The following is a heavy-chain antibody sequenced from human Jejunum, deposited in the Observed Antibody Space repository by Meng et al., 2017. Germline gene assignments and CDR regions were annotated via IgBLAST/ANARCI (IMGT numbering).Heavy chain of an antibody. J-gene: IGHJ4*02. Sequence: GSLRLSCVGSGFTLSSYSMSWVRQAPGKGLEWVSAISYLDASTFYADSVKGRFTISRDSSMNTLHLQMNRLRAEDTAVYYCALVGGTDFDYWGQGTLVTVSS. D-gene: IGHD2-21*01. CDR1: GFTLSSYS. CDR2: ISYLDAST. CDR3: ALVGGTDFDY. V-gene: IGHV3-23*01.